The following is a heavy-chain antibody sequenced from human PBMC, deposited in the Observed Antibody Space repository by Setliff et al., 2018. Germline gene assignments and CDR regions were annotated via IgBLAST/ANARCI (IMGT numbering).Heavy chain of an antibody. CDR1: GYTISSGYY. V-gene: IGHV4-38-2*02. Sequence: SETLSLTCTVSGYTISSGYYWGWIRQPPGKGLEWIGNMYHSGSVFYNPSLKSRVTISVDTSKNQFSLKLSSVTAADTALYYCTVYNTGSSKDHYWGQGTLVTVSS. CDR3: TVYNTGSSKDHY. CDR2: MYHSGSV. D-gene: IGHD2-8*02. J-gene: IGHJ4*02.